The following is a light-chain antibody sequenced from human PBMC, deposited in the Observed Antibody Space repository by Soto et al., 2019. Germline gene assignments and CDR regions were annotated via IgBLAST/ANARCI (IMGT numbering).Light chain of an antibody. CDR3: QQRSNWPLFT. CDR2: DAS. Sequence: EIVLTQCPATMSLSPGERATLSCRASQSVSSYLAWYQQKPGQAPRLLIYDASNRATGIPARFSGSGSGTDFTLTISSLEPEDFAVYYCQQRSNWPLFTFGPGTKVDIK. V-gene: IGKV3-11*01. CDR1: QSVSSY. J-gene: IGKJ3*01.